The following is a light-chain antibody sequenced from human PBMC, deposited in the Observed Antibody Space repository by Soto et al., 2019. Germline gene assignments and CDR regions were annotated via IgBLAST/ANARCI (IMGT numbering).Light chain of an antibody. J-gene: IGLJ1*01. V-gene: IGLV1-51*01. CDR3: GSWDSSLSAYV. Sequence: QSFLTQPPSVSAAPGQKVTISCSGSSSNIGGNSVSWYQQLPGTAPKLLIYDDNERPSGIPDRFSGSKSGTSATLGITGFQTGDEADYYCGSWDSSLSAYVFGTGTKVTVL. CDR2: DDN. CDR1: SSNIGGNS.